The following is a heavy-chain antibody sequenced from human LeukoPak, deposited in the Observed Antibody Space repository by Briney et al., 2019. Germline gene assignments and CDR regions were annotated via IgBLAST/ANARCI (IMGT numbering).Heavy chain of an antibody. CDR3: ARETWIQLWSGRYYYYGMDV. V-gene: IGHV4-34*01. CDR1: GGSFSGYY. D-gene: IGHD5-18*01. Sequence: PSETLSLTCAVYGGSFSGYYWSWIRQPPGKGLEWIGEINHSGSTNYNPSLKSRVTISVDTSKNQFSLKLSSVTAADTAVYYCARETWIQLWSGRYYYYGMDVWGQGTTVTVSS. CDR2: INHSGST. J-gene: IGHJ6*02.